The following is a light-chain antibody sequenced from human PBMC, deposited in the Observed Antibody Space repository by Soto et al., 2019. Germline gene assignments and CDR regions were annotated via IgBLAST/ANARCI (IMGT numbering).Light chain of an antibody. CDR2: GAS. V-gene: IGKV3-11*01. Sequence: EIVLTQSPRTLSLSPGERAALSCRASQRVSSYLAWYQQKPGQAPRLLIYGASNRATGIPARFSGTGSGTDFTLTISRLEPEDSAVYYCQQGSNWPLTFGGGTKVEIK. CDR1: QRVSSY. CDR3: QQGSNWPLT. J-gene: IGKJ4*01.